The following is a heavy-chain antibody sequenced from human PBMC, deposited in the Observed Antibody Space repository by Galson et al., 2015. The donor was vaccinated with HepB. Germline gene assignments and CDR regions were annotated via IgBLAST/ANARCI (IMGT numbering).Heavy chain of an antibody. V-gene: IGHV3-23*01. CDR1: GFTFSSYA. CDR3: AKDMYGLFRDPAMVRGWFDP. CDR2: ISGSGGST. J-gene: IGHJ5*02. D-gene: IGHD5-18*01. Sequence: SLRLSCAASGFTFSSYAMSWVRQAPGKGLEWVSSISGSGGSTYYADSVKGRFTISRDNSKNTLYMQMNSLRAEDTAVYYCAKDMYGLFRDPAMVRGWFDPWGQGTLVTVSS.